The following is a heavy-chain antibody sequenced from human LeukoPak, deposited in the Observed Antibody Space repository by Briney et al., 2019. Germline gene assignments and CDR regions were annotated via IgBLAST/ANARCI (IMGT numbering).Heavy chain of an antibody. Sequence: GGSLRLSCAASGFTFSTYWMTGVRQAPGKGLEWVASIREDGSEKYYVDSVKGRSTISRDNAQKSLYLEMNSLRVEDTAVYYCARAVTSTEGYWGQGTLVTVSS. CDR3: ARAVTSTEGY. CDR2: IREDGSEK. V-gene: IGHV3-7*03. CDR1: GFTFSTYW. J-gene: IGHJ4*02.